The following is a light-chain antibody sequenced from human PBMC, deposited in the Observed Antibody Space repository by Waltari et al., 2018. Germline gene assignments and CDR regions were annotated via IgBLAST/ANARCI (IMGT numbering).Light chain of an antibody. Sequence: DIVLPQSPGTLSLSPGERATLSCRASQSVTSSYLAWYQQQPGQAPRLLIYGASIRATGIPDRFSGSGSGTGFTLTISRLEPEDFAVYYCQQYGGSPYTFGQGTKLEIK. CDR2: GAS. CDR1: QSVTSSY. V-gene: IGKV3-20*01. CDR3: QQYGGSPYT. J-gene: IGKJ2*01.